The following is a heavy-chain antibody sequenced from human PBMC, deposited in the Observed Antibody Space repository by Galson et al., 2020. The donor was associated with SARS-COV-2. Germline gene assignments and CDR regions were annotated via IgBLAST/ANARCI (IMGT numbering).Heavy chain of an antibody. J-gene: IGHJ4*02. D-gene: IGHD3-3*01. CDR2: IFSNDEQ. CDR1: GFSLSNARMG. Sequence: SGPTLVKPTETLTLTCTVSGFSLSNARMGVSWIRQPPGKALEWLAHIFSNDEQSYSTSLKSRLTISKDTSKSQVVLTMTNMDPVDTATYYCARIQEEVTIFGVVIAPPDYWGQGTLVTVSS. V-gene: IGHV2-26*01. CDR3: ARIQEEVTIFGVVIAPPDY.